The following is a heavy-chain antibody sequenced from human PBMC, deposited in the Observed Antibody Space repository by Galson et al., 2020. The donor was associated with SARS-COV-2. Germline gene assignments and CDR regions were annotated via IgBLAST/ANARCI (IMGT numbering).Heavy chain of an antibody. V-gene: IGHV4-61*02. CDR2: IYTSGST. J-gene: IGHJ4*02. Sequence: SETLSLTCTVSGGSISSGSYYWSWIRQPAGKGLEWIGRIYTSGSTNYNPSLKSRVTISVDTSKNQFSLKLSSVTAADTAVYYCARGLISQHFDHWGQGTLVTVSS. CDR1: GGSISSGSYY. D-gene: IGHD2-2*01. CDR3: ARGLISQHFDH.